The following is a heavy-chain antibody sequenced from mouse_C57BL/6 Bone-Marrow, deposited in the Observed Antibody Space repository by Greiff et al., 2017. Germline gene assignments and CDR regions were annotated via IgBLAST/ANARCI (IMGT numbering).Heavy chain of an antibody. CDR3: ARDRAYYYDYGDGAYYFDY. J-gene: IGHJ2*01. Sequence: QVQLQQSGPELVKPGASVKISCKASGYAFSSSWMNWVKQRPGKGLEWIGRIYPGDGDTNYNGKFKGKATLTADKSSSTAYMQLSSLTSEDSAVYFCARDRAYYYDYGDGAYYFDYWGQGTTLTVSS. CDR2: IYPGDGDT. D-gene: IGHD2-4*01. CDR1: GYAFSSSW. V-gene: IGHV1-82*01.